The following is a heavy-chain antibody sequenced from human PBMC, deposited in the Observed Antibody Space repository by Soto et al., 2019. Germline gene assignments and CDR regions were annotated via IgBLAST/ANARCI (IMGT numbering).Heavy chain of an antibody. V-gene: IGHV3-49*03. D-gene: IGHD3-22*01. CDR2: IRRQGFGGTA. CDR3: TRVIYYYDSSGPFDY. J-gene: IGHJ4*02. Sequence: GGSLRLSCTASGFTFGDYSMTWFRQAPGKGLEWVGFIRRQGFGGTAEYAASVKGRFTILRDDSRSIAYLQMDSLKTEDTAIYYCTRVIYYYDSSGPFDYWGLGTLVTVSS. CDR1: GFTFGDYS.